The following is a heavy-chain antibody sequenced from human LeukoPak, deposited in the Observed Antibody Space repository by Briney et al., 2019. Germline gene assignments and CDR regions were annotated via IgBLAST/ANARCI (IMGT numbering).Heavy chain of an antibody. Sequence: GGSLRLSCAASGFTFTSNAMTWVRQAPGKGPEWVSGISASGISTDYADSVKGRLTMSRDNSKNTLYLQMNSLRAKDTAVYFCAKGLYYFDSWGQGTLVTVSS. CDR1: GFTFTSNA. V-gene: IGHV3-23*01. CDR2: ISASGIST. CDR3: AKGLYYFDS. J-gene: IGHJ4*02.